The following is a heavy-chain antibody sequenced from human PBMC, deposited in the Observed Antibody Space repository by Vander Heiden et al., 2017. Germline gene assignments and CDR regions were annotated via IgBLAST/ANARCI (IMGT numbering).Heavy chain of an antibody. CDR1: GPTCSSDG. Sequence: QVQLLESGGGVVQPRRPLRLSCAASGPTCSSDGVHWVRQAPGKGLEWVAVIWYDGSNKYYADSVKGRFTISRDNSKNTLYLQMNSLRAEDTAVYYCARGPLYYYDILDYWGQGTLVTVSS. CDR3: ARGPLYYYDILDY. V-gene: IGHV3-33*01. CDR2: IWYDGSNK. D-gene: IGHD3-22*01. J-gene: IGHJ4*02.